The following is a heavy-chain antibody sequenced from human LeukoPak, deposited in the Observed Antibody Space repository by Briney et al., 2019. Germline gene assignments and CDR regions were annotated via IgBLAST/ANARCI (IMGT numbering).Heavy chain of an antibody. D-gene: IGHD4-17*01. Sequence: SETLSLTCTVSGGSISSYYWSWIRQPPGKGLEWIGYIYYSGSTNYNPSLKSRVTISVDTSKNQFSLKLSSVTAADTAVYYCARYGEMADYFDYWGQGTLVTVSS. CDR1: GGSISSYY. V-gene: IGHV4-59*01. CDR2: IYYSGST. CDR3: ARYGEMADYFDY. J-gene: IGHJ4*02.